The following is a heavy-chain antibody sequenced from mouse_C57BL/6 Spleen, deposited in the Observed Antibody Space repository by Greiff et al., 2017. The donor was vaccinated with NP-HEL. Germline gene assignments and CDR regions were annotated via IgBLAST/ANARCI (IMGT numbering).Heavy chain of an antibody. CDR3: ASRGPFDY. V-gene: IGHV1-82*01. CDR2: IYPGDGDT. CDR1: GYAFSSSW. Sequence: QVQLKESGPELVKPGASVKISCKASGYAFSSSWMNWVKQRPGKGLEWIGRIYPGDGDTNYNGKFKGKATLTADKSSSTAYMQLSSLTSEDSAVYCCASRGPFDYWGQGTTLTVSS. J-gene: IGHJ2*01.